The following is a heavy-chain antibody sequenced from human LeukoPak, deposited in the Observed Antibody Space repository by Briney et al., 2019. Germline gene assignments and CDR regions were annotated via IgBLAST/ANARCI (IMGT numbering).Heavy chain of an antibody. CDR1: GVSISSYY. J-gene: IGHJ4*02. CDR2: IYYRGSA. CDR3: ARHSTVVATLFDY. V-gene: IGHV4-59*08. Sequence: PSETLSLTCTVSGVSISSYYWSWLRQPPGRGLEGIGYIYYRGSANYHPSLKRRVPISVHTSRNQFSLKLRSVTAADTAVYYCARHSTVVATLFDYWGQGTLVTVSS. D-gene: IGHD2-15*01.